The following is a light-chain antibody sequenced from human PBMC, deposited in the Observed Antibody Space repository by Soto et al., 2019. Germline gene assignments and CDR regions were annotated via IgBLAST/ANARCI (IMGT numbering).Light chain of an antibody. CDR1: QSVSGW. V-gene: IGKV1-5*03. CDR2: KAS. CDR3: QQDSDYWT. Sequence: DIQMTQSPSTLSASVGDRVTITCRTSQSVSGWMAWYQKKPGKAPNLLIYKASTLERGVPSRFSGSRSGTESTLTISSLQPDDSASYCCQQDSDYWTFGQGTKVEV. J-gene: IGKJ1*01.